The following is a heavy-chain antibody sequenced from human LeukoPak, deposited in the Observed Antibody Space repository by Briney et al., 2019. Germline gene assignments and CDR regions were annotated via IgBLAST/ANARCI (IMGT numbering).Heavy chain of an antibody. Sequence: GGSLRLSCAASGFTFSSYWLSWVRQDPGKGLEWVASIEQDGSQKYYVDSVRGRFTISRDNAKNSVYLQTNSLRVEDTAVYYCARNSGSNPFDYWGQGTLVTVSS. CDR3: ARNSGSNPFDY. V-gene: IGHV3-7*01. CDR2: IEQDGSQK. CDR1: GFTFSSYW. J-gene: IGHJ4*02. D-gene: IGHD1-26*01.